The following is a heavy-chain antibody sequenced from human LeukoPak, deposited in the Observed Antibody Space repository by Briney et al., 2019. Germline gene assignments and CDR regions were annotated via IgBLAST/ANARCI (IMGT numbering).Heavy chain of an antibody. J-gene: IGHJ4*02. CDR3: ARRASGYETSLGFDY. D-gene: IGHD5-12*01. V-gene: IGHV4-4*02. Sequence: SESLSLTCAVSGGSISSSNWWSWVRQPPGKGLEWIGEIYRSGSTNYNPSLKSRVTISVDKSKNQFSLKLSSVTAADTAVYYCARRASGYETSLGFDYWGQGTLVTVSS. CDR2: IYRSGST. CDR1: GGSISSSNW.